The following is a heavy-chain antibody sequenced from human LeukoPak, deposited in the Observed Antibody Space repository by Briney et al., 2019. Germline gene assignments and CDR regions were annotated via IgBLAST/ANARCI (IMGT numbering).Heavy chain of an antibody. D-gene: IGHD2-21*02. CDR2: MWHDGSKT. V-gene: IGHV3-33*01. CDR3: ARDLGNDYYKFDY. CDR1: GYTFSTYG. Sequence: GRSLRLSCVGSGYTFSTYGMHWVRQAPGKGLDWVAVMWHDGSKTLYADSVKGRFTISRDDSKNTLYLEMNSLRAEDTAVYYCARDLGNDYYKFDYWGQGTLVTVSS. J-gene: IGHJ4*02.